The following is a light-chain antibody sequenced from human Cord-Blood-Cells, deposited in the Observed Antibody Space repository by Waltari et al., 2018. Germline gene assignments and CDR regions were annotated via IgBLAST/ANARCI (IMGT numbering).Light chain of an antibody. V-gene: IGLV2-11*01. Sequence: QSALTQPRSVSGSPGQSVTISCTGTSRDVGGYKYVSWYQQHPGKAPKLMIYDVRKRPSGVPDRFSGSKSCNTASLTISGLQAEDEADYYCCSYAGSYNWVFGGGTKLTVL. CDR3: CSYAGSYNWV. CDR1: SRDVGGYKY. J-gene: IGLJ3*02. CDR2: DVR.